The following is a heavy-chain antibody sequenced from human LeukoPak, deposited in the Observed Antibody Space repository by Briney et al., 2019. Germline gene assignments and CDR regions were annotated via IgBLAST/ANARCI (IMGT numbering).Heavy chain of an antibody. V-gene: IGHV4-34*01. J-gene: IGHJ4*02. Sequence: PSETLSLTCAVYGGSFSGYYWSWIRQPPGKGLEWIGEINHSGSTNYNPSLKSRVTISVDTSKNRFSLKLSSVTAADTAVYYCARGLEGRLVSATVIDYWGQGTLVTVSS. CDR3: ARGLEGRLVSATVIDY. D-gene: IGHD6-19*01. CDR1: GGSFSGYY. CDR2: INHSGST.